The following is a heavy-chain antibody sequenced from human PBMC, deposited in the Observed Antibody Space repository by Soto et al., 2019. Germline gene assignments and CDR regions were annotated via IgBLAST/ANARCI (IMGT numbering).Heavy chain of an antibody. CDR2: IYSGGST. J-gene: IGHJ3*02. D-gene: IGHD6-13*01. V-gene: IGHV3-53*01. Sequence: EVPLVESGGGLIQPGGSLRLSCAASGFTVSSNYMSWVRQAPGKGLEWVSVIYSGGSTYYADSVKGRFTISRDNSKNTLYLQMNSLRAEDTAVYYCAREDGSSWYRGAFDIWGQGTMVTVSS. CDR1: GFTVSSNY. CDR3: AREDGSSWYRGAFDI.